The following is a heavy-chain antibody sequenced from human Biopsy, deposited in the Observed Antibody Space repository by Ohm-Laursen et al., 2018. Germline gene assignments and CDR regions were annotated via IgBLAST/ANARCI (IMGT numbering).Heavy chain of an antibody. Sequence: SLRLSCAASGFTFDDYGMHWVRQAPGKGLEWVPLISWDGSTTYYADSVKGRFTISRDNAKNSLYLQMNSLRAEDTAVYYCARAYPPPGRRLVVVAGDFDCWGQGTRVTVSS. CDR1: GFTFDDYG. D-gene: IGHD2-15*01. V-gene: IGHV3-43D*04. CDR2: ISWDGSTT. CDR3: ARAYPPPGRRLVVVAGDFDC. J-gene: IGHJ4*02.